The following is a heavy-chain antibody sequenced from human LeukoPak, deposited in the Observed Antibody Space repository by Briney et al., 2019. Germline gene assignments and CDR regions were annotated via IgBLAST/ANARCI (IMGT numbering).Heavy chain of an antibody. V-gene: IGHV4-39*07. CDR2: IYYSGST. D-gene: IGHD3-3*01. CDR1: GGSISSNY. CDR3: ASVYYDFWSGYYMDV. Sequence: SETLSLTCTVSGGSISSNYWGWIRQPPGKGLEWIGSIYYSGSTYYNPSLKSRVTISVDTSKNQFSLKLSSVTAADTAVYYCASVYYDFWSGYYMDVWGKGTTVTVSS. J-gene: IGHJ6*03.